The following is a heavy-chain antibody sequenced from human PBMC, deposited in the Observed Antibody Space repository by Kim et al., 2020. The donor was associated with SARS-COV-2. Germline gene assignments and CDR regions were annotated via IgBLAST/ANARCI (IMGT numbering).Heavy chain of an antibody. CDR2: ISYDGSNK. CDR1: GFTFSSYG. Sequence: GGSLRLSCAASGFTFSSYGMHWVRQAPGKGLEWVAVISYDGSNKYYADSVKGRFTISRDNSKNTLYLQMNSLRAEDTAVYYCAKVARNRDSSSWYPGPYYYGMDVWGQGTTVTVSS. D-gene: IGHD6-13*01. J-gene: IGHJ6*02. V-gene: IGHV3-30*18. CDR3: AKVARNRDSSSWYPGPYYYGMDV.